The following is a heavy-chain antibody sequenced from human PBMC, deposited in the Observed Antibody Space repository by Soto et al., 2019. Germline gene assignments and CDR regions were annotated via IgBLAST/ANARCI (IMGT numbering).Heavy chain of an antibody. CDR1: GGSISSGGYY. Sequence: NPSETLSLTCTVSGGSISSGGYYWSWIRQHPGKGLEWIGYIYYSGSTYYNPSLKSRVTISVDTSKNQFSLKLSSVTAADTAVYYCARDQYDILTGYNWFDPWGQGTLVTVS. D-gene: IGHD3-9*01. CDR2: IYYSGST. V-gene: IGHV4-31*03. J-gene: IGHJ5*02. CDR3: ARDQYDILTGYNWFDP.